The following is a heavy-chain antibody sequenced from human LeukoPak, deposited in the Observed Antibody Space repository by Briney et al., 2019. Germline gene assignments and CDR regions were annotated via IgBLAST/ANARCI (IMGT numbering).Heavy chain of an antibody. CDR2: IYAAESS. J-gene: IGHJ4*02. D-gene: IGHD3-22*01. CDR1: GDSVSRSY. Sequence: PSETLSLTCTVSGDSVSRSYWGWIRQSAGKGLEWIGRIYAAESSKYNPPLRGRVSISIDTSASQFSLRLNSMTAADTAVYYCVRGRNDRPYYFDYWGQGVLVTVSS. CDR3: VRGRNDRPYYFDY. V-gene: IGHV4-4*07.